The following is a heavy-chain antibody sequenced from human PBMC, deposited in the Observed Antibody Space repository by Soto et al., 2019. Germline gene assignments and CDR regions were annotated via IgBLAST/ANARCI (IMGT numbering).Heavy chain of an antibody. J-gene: IGHJ4*02. Sequence: GASVKVSCKASGYTFTSYDINWVRQATGQGLEWMGWMNPNSGNTGYAQKFQGRVTMTRNTSISTAYMELSSLRSEDTAVYYCARGSDYDFWSGYRLKFDYWGQGTLVTVS. CDR3: ARGSDYDFWSGYRLKFDY. V-gene: IGHV1-8*01. CDR1: GYTFTSYD. CDR2: MNPNSGNT. D-gene: IGHD3-3*01.